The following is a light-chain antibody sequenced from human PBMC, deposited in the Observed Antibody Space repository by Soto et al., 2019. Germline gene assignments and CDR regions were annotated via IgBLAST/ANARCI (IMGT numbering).Light chain of an antibody. V-gene: IGKV1-5*01. CDR1: QNINIW. Sequence: DIQMTQSPSTLSASVGERVTITCRASQNINIWLAWYQQKPGKAPKLLIFDASSLESGVPSRFSGSGSGTEFTLTISSLQPDDFATYYCRQYNSYSWTFGQGTKVDIK. J-gene: IGKJ1*01. CDR3: RQYNSYSWT. CDR2: DAS.